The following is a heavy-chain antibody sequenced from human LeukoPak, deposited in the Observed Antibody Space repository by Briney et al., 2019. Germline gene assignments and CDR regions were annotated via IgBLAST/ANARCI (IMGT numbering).Heavy chain of an antibody. Sequence: ASVKVSCKASGYTFTDYYMYWVRQAPGQGLEWMAWIYPNSGDTNYAQKFQGRVTMTRDTSINTAYMELSGLRSDDTAVYYCARDGQSMMVEFDFWGQGTLVTVSS. CDR1: GYTFTDYY. CDR2: IYPNSGDT. V-gene: IGHV1-2*02. CDR3: ARDGQSMMVEFDF. J-gene: IGHJ4*02. D-gene: IGHD2-15*01.